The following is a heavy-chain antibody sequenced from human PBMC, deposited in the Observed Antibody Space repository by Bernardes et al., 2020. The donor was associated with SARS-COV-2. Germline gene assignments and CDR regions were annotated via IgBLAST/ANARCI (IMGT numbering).Heavy chain of an antibody. CDR2: ISGNNLNT. J-gene: IGHJ4*02. D-gene: IGHD5-12*01. CDR1: GYTFTSDG. Sequence: ASVKVSCKASGYTFTSDGIIWVRQAPGQGLEWIGWISGNNLNTNYAQKFQGRVTMTADTSTSTAYMELMDLRSDDTAVYFCGRDRDQRDIKFLSYWGQGTLVTVSS. V-gene: IGHV1-18*04. CDR3: GRDRDQRDIKFLSY.